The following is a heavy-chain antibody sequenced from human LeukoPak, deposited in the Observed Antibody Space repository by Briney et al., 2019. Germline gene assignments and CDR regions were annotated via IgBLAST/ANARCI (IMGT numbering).Heavy chain of an antibody. J-gene: IGHJ3*02. D-gene: IGHD3-22*01. CDR1: GGSISSSSYY. Sequence: PSETLSLTCTVSGGSISSSSYYWGWIRQPPGKGLEWIGSIYYSGSTYYNPSLKSRVTISVDTSKNQFSLKLSSVTAADTAVYYCAEGGYYYDSSGSRGDAFDIWGQGTMVTVSS. V-gene: IGHV4-39*01. CDR2: IYYSGST. CDR3: AEGGYYYDSSGSRGDAFDI.